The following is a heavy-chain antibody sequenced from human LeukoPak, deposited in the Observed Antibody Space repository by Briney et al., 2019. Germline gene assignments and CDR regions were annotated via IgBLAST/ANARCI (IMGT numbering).Heavy chain of an antibody. CDR1: GGSISSYY. J-gene: IGHJ3*02. CDR3: SRQGYDILTGYIDAFDI. CDR2: ISYSGST. V-gene: IGHV4-59*08. Sequence: SETLSLTCTVSGGSISSYYWSWIRQPPGKGLEWIGYISYSGSTNYNPSLKSRVTISIDTSKNQFSLKLRSVTAADTAIYYRSRQGYDILTGYIDAFDIWGQGTMVTVS. D-gene: IGHD3-9*01.